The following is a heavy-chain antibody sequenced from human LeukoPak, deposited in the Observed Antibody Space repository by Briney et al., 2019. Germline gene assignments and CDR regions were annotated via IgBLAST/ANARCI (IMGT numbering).Heavy chain of an antibody. V-gene: IGHV1-69*13. D-gene: IGHD3-16*01. Sequence: SVKVSCKASGGTFSSYAISWVRQASGQGLEWMGGIIPIFGTANYAQKFQGRVTITADESTSTAYMELSSLRSEDTAVYYCAREFGLPNWFDPWGQGTLVTVSS. J-gene: IGHJ5*02. CDR1: GGTFSSYA. CDR2: IIPIFGTA. CDR3: AREFGLPNWFDP.